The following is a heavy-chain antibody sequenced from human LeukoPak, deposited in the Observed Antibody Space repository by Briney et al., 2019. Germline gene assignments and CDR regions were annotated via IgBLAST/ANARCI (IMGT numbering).Heavy chain of an antibody. J-gene: IGHJ4*02. CDR1: GFTFSGSA. CDR3: TRYNVGFES. V-gene: IGHV3-73*01. D-gene: IGHD1-1*01. CDR2: IRSKTNSYAT. Sequence: PGGSLRLSCAASGFTFSGSALHWGRQASGKGLEWVGRIRSKTNSYATSYAASVKGRFALSRDDSKNTAYLQMNSLKTEDTAVYYCTRYNVGFESWGQGTLVTVSS.